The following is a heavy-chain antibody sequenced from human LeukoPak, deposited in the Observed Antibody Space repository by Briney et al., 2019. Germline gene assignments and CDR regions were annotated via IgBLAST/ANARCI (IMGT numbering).Heavy chain of an antibody. CDR3: ASSRAGGYFDY. J-gene: IGHJ4*02. CDR1: GYTFTSYG. D-gene: IGHD3-16*01. CDR2: ISAYNGNT. V-gene: IGHV1-18*04. Sequence: ASVKVSCKASGYTFTSYGTSWVRQAPGQGLEWMGWISAYNGNTNYAQKLQGRVTMTTDTSTSTAYMELRSLRSDDTAVYYCASSRAGGYFDYWGQGTLVTVSS.